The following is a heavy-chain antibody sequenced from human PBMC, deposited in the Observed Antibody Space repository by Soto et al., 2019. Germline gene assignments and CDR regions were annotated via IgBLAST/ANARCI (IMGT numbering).Heavy chain of an antibody. CDR3: VKATYFSDSSGYTRCFDY. V-gene: IGHV3-72*01. D-gene: IGHD3-22*01. J-gene: IGHJ4*02. Sequence: GGSLILSCAGSGFILSNHYIDSVRQAPGKGLEGVARTRDKANGYSTAYAESVKGRITTSRDEPKNSVHLQMHRPKTETTAVYYGVKATYFSDSSGYTRCFDYWGQGTLVTVSS. CDR2: TRDKANGYST. CDR1: GFILSNHY.